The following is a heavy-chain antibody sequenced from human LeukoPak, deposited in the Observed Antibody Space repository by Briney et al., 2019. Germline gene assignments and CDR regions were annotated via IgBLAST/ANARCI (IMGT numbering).Heavy chain of an antibody. Sequence: SVKVSCKASGGTFSSYAISWVRQAPGQGLEWMGGIIPIFGTANYAQKFQGRVTITADESTSTAYMELSSLRSEDTAVYYCARTLVRYSSSPGYWGQGTLVTVSS. CDR1: GGTFSSYA. D-gene: IGHD6-13*01. J-gene: IGHJ4*02. CDR2: IIPIFGTA. V-gene: IGHV1-69*13. CDR3: ARTLVRYSSSPGY.